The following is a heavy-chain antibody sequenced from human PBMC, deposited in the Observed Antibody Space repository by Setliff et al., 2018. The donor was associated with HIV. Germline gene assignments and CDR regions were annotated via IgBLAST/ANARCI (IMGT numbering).Heavy chain of an antibody. D-gene: IGHD3-3*02. CDR1: GYTFTSYA. CDR2: INPSGGSA. J-gene: IGHJ6*02. Sequence: ASVKVSCKASGYTFTSYAMHWVRQAPGQGLEWMGYINPSGGSANYAQKFQGRVTMTKDTSTSTVFMDLTNLKYEDTAVYYCARAGTTILNFFYGMDVWGRGTAVTVSS. V-gene: IGHV1-46*01. CDR3: ARAGTTILNFFYGMDV.